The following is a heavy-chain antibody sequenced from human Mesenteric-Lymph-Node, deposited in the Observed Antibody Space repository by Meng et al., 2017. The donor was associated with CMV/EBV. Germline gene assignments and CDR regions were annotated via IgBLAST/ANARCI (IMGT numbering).Heavy chain of an antibody. Sequence: FSGYHWSWIRQPPGKGLEWIGEINHSGSTNYNPSLKSRVTISVDTSKNQFSLKLSSVTAADTAVYYCARGEIVVVPAANGVFWYFDLWGRGTLVTVSS. J-gene: IGHJ2*01. CDR1: FSGYH. CDR3: ARGEIVVVPAANGVFWYFDL. CDR2: INHSGST. V-gene: IGHV4-34*01. D-gene: IGHD2-2*01.